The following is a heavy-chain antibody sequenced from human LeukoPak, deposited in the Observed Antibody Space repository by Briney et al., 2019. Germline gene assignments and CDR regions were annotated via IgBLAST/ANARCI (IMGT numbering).Heavy chain of an antibody. CDR2: IKSDGSTT. Sequence: GGSLSLSCAPSGFTFRSYWMHWVRQGPGKGLVWVSRIKSDGSTTSYADSVKGRFTISRDNAKNTLYLQMNSLRAEDTAVYYCARDPYCSGGSCYPYYYGMDVWGQGITVTVSS. V-gene: IGHV3-74*01. J-gene: IGHJ6*02. CDR1: GFTFRSYW. CDR3: ARDPYCSGGSCYPYYYGMDV. D-gene: IGHD2-15*01.